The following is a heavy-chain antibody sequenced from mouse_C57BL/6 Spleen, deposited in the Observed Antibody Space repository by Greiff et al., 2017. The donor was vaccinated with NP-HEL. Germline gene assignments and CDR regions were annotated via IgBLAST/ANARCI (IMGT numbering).Heavy chain of an antibody. CDR2: IDPENGDT. V-gene: IGHV14-4*01. CDR1: GFNIKDDY. J-gene: IGHJ2*01. Sequence: VQLQQSGAELVRPGASVKLSCTASGFNIKDDYMHWVKQRPEQGLEWIGWIDPENGDTEYASKFQGKATITADTSSNTAYLQLSSLTSEDTAVYYCTTRPEDSYYFDYWGQGTTLTVSS. CDR3: TTRPEDSYYFDY.